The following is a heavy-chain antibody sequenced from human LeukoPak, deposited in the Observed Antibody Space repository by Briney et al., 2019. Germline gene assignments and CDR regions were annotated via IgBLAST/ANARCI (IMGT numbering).Heavy chain of an antibody. CDR2: INPNSGGT. D-gene: IGHD3-3*01. CDR3: ARDQEIMIFGVGTFDY. J-gene: IGHJ4*02. V-gene: IGHV1-2*02. Sequence: ASVKVSCKVSGYTFTGYYMHWVRQAPGQGLECMGWINPNSGGTNYAQKFQGRVTMTRDTSISTAYMELSRLRSDDTAVYYCARDQEIMIFGVGTFDYWGQGTLVTVSS. CDR1: GYTFTGYY.